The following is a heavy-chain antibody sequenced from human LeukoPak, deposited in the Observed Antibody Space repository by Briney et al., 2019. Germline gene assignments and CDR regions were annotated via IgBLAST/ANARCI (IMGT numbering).Heavy chain of an antibody. CDR2: IYYSGST. V-gene: IGHV4-30-4*08. J-gene: IGHJ4*02. CDR3: ARECSGGSCLDY. D-gene: IGHD2-15*01. Sequence: SETLSLTCTVSGGSISSGDYYWSWIRQPPGKGLEWIGNIYYSGSTYYNPSLKSRVTISVDTSKNQFSLKLRSVTAADTAVYYCARECSGGSCLDYWGQGTLVTVSS. CDR1: GGSISSGDYY.